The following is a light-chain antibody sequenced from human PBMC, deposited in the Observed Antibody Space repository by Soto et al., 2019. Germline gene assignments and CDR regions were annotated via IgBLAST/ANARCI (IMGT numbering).Light chain of an antibody. CDR3: QQYGSVPLT. V-gene: IGKV3-20*01. J-gene: IGKJ4*01. Sequence: EVVLTQSPAILSLSPGERATLSCRASQSVSNSYLAWYQQKPGQAPRVLIYRVSSRATGIPDRFSGGGSGTDFTLTIGRLEPEDFAVYYCQQYGSVPLTFGGGTNVEIK. CDR1: QSVSNSY. CDR2: RVS.